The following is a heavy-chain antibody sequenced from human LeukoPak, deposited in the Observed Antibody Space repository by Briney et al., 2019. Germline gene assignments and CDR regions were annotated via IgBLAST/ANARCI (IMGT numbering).Heavy chain of an antibody. J-gene: IGHJ4*02. CDR1: GYTFSGFY. CDR3: ARAQYYYPHHYYVY. Sequence: ASVKVSCKASGYTFSGFYINWVRQAPGQGLEWMGWINPKNGDTHYAQDFLGRVTMTRDTSISTAYMELSRLTSDDTAVYYCARAQYYYPHHYYVYWGQGTLVTVSS. V-gene: IGHV1-2*02. D-gene: IGHD3-10*01. CDR2: INPKNGDT.